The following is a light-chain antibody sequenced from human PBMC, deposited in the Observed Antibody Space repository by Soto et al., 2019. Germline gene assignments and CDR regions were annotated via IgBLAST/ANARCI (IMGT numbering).Light chain of an antibody. CDR2: DAS. CDR3: QQRSNWPGT. Sequence: EIVLTQSPATLSLSPGERATLSCRASQNVSRFLAWYQRRPGQAPRLLIYDASNRATGIPARFSGSGSGTDFTLTISSLEPEDFAVYYCQQRSNWPGTFGQGTKVEIK. J-gene: IGKJ1*01. CDR1: QNVSRF. V-gene: IGKV3-11*01.